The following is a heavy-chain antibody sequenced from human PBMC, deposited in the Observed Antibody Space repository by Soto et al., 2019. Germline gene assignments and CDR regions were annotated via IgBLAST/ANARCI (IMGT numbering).Heavy chain of an antibody. Sequence: GASVKVSCKASGYTFTSYDINWVRQATGQGLEWMGWMNPNSGNTGYAQKFQGRVTMTRNTSISTAYMELSSLRSEDTAVYYCARQLSKYHIVVDYWGQGTLVTVSS. V-gene: IGHV1-8*01. D-gene: IGHD2-15*01. CDR2: MNPNSGNT. CDR1: GYTFTSYD. J-gene: IGHJ4*02. CDR3: ARQLSKYHIVVDY.